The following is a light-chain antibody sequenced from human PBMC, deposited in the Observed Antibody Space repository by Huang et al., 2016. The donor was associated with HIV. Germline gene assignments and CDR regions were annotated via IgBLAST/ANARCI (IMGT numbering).Light chain of an antibody. CDR2: KVS. CDR3: MQGTHWPPGT. V-gene: IGKV2-30*02. CDR1: QTLVHTDGNTY. Sequence: DVIMTQSPLLLPVTLGQPAATSCRSSQTLVHTDGNTYLNWFLQRPGQSPRRLIYKVSNRDSGVPDRFTGSGSGIEFTLTISRVEAEDVGIYYCMQGTHWPPGTFGQGTNMEIK. J-gene: IGKJ1*01.